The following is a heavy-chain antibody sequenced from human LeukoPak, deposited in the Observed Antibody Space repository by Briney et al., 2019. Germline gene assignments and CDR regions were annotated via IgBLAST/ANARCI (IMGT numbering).Heavy chain of an antibody. J-gene: IGHJ6*02. D-gene: IGHD3-9*01. CDR1: GFTFSSYS. CDR3: ARDRIPPTGPSNYGMDV. CDR2: ISSSSSYI. Sequence: GGSPRLSCAASGFTFSSYSMNWVRQAPGKGLEWVSSISSSSSYIYYADSVKGRFTISRDNAKNSLYLQMNSLRAEDTAVYYCARDRIPPTGPSNYGMDVWGQGTTVTVSS. V-gene: IGHV3-21*01.